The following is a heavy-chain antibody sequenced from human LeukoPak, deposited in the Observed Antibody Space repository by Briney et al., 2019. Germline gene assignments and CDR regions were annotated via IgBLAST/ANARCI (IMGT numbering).Heavy chain of an antibody. CDR3: ARDLIAVAGHNWFDP. CDR2: ISYDGSNK. Sequence: GRSLRLSCAASGFTFSSYAMHWVRQAPGKGLEWVAFISYDGSNKYYADSVKGRFTISRDNSKNTLYLQMNSLRAEDTAVYYCARDLIAVAGHNWFDPWGQGSLVTVSS. V-gene: IGHV3-30-3*01. J-gene: IGHJ5*02. D-gene: IGHD6-19*01. CDR1: GFTFSSYA.